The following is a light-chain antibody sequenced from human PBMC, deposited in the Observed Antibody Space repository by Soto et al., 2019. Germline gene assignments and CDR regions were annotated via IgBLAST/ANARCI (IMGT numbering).Light chain of an antibody. CDR1: QTITSW. CDR3: QQYNSYPWT. Sequence: DIQMTQSPSTLSASVRDRVTITCRASQTITSWLAWYQQKPGQAPKLLIYDASSLESGVPSRFSGSGSGTEFTLPISSLQPDDFATYYCQQYNSYPWTFGQGTKVEI. V-gene: IGKV1-5*01. CDR2: DAS. J-gene: IGKJ1*01.